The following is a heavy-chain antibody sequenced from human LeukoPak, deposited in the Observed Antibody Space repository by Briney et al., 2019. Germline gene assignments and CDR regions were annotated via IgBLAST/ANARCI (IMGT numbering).Heavy chain of an antibody. V-gene: IGHV4-30-2*01. Sequence: SETLSLTCAVYGGSFSGYYWSWIRQPPGKGLEWVGYIYHSGSTYYNPSLKSRVTISVDRSKNQFSLKLISVTAADTAVYYCARFVRAYCSSTSCRPARGMDVWGQGTTVTVSS. CDR1: GGSFSGYY. J-gene: IGHJ6*02. D-gene: IGHD2-2*01. CDR3: ARFVRAYCSSTSCRPARGMDV. CDR2: IYHSGST.